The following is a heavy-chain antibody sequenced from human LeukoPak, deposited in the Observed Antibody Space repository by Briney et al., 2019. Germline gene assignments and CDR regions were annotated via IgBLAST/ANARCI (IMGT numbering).Heavy chain of an antibody. J-gene: IGHJ4*02. Sequence: GGSLRLSCAASGFTFSSYAMSWVRQAPGKGLEWVSAISGSGGSTYYADSVKGRFTISRDNAKNSLYLQMNSLRAEDTAVYYCARGSTAMVTPFDYWGQGTLVTVSS. CDR1: GFTFSSYA. CDR3: ARGSTAMVTPFDY. D-gene: IGHD5-18*01. CDR2: ISGSGGST. V-gene: IGHV3-23*01.